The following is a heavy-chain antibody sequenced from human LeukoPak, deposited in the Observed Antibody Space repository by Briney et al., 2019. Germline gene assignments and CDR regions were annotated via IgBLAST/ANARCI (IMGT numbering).Heavy chain of an antibody. CDR3: AKDSYYDSSGYDSGFDY. CDR1: GFTFDDYA. CDR2: ISWNSGSI. V-gene: IGHV3-9*01. D-gene: IGHD3-22*01. Sequence: GGSLRLSCAASGFTFDDYAMHWVRQAPGKGLEWVSGISWNSGSIGYADSVKGRFTISRDNAKNSLYLQMNSLRAEDTALYYCAKDSYYDSSGYDSGFDYWGQGTLVTVSS. J-gene: IGHJ4*02.